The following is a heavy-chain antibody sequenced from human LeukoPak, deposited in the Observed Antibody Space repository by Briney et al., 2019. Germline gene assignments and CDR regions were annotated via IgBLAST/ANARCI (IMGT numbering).Heavy chain of an antibody. V-gene: IGHV3-53*01. CDR1: GFTVSSNY. J-gene: IGHJ4*02. CDR2: IHSGGST. CDR3: AKGPRPGSSGYPNLDC. Sequence: GGSLRLSCAASGFTVSSNYMNWVRQAPGKGLEWVSLIHSGGSTHYADSVKGRFTISTDNSKNSLYLQMNSLRAEDTAVYYCAKGPRPGSSGYPNLDCWGQGTLVTVPS. D-gene: IGHD3-22*01.